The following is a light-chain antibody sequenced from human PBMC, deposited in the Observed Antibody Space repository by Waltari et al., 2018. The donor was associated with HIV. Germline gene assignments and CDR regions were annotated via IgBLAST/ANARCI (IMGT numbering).Light chain of an antibody. J-gene: IGKJ4*01. CDR3: QNHHSAPLT. CDR1: QDITDY. CDR2: AAS. Sequence: DTQMTQSPSSLSASVGDRVTITCRASQDITDYLAWYQQKPEKVPKLLIYAASTLQSGVPSRFSGSGSGTDFTLTISSLQPEDVATYYCQNHHSAPLTFGGGTRVEI. V-gene: IGKV1-27*01.